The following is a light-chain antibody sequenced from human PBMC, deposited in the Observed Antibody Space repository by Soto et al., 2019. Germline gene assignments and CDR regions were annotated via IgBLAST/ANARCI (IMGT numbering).Light chain of an antibody. CDR1: QDISHY. CDR3: QQYDNLPPLT. J-gene: IGKJ4*01. Sequence: DIPMTQSPSSLSASVGDRVTITCQASQDISHYLNWYQQKPGKAPKLLIYDASNLETGVPSRFSGSGSETDFTFTISSLQPEDIATYYCQQYDNLPPLTFGGGTKVEIK. CDR2: DAS. V-gene: IGKV1-33*01.